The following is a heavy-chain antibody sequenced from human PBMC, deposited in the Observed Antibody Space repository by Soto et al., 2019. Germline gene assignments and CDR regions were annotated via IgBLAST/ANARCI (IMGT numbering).Heavy chain of an antibody. J-gene: IGHJ6*02. D-gene: IGHD2-2*02. CDR2: IIPIFGTA. V-gene: IGHV1-69*13. Sequence: SVKVSCKASGGTFSSYAISWVRQAPGQGLEWMGGIIPIFGTANYAQKFQGRVTITADESTSTAYMELSSLRSEDTAVYYCAICVVVPAAIPREGSDYYYYGMDVCGQRTTVAVCS. CDR1: GGTFSSYA. CDR3: AICVVVPAAIPREGSDYYYYGMDV.